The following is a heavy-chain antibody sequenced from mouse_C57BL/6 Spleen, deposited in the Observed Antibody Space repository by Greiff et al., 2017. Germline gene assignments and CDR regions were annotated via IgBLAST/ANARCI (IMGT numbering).Heavy chain of an antibody. Sequence: EVMLVESGGGLVKPGGSLKLSCAASGFTFSDYGMYWVRQAPEKGLEWVAYISSGSSYIYYADTVKGRFTISRDNAKNTLSLQMTSLRSEDTAMXDGARGSYDYDRGYYARDYWGQGTSVTVSS. D-gene: IGHD2-4*01. J-gene: IGHJ4*01. V-gene: IGHV5-17*01. CDR3: ARGSYDYDRGYYARDY. CDR2: ISSGSSYI. CDR1: GFTFSDYG.